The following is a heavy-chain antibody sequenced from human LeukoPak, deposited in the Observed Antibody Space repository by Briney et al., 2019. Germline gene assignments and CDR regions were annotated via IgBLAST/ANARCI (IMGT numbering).Heavy chain of an antibody. Sequence: GGSLRLSCAASGFTFSSYSMNWVRQAPGKELEWVSSISSSSSYTYYADSVKGRFTISRDNAKNSLYLQMNSLRAEDTAVYYCARGRGYYDSSGYNYWGQGTLVTVSS. CDR3: ARGRGYYDSSGYNY. V-gene: IGHV3-21*01. D-gene: IGHD3-22*01. CDR2: ISSSSSYT. J-gene: IGHJ4*02. CDR1: GFTFSSYS.